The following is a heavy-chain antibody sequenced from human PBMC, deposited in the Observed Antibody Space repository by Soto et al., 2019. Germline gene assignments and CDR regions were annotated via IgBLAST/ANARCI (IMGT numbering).Heavy chain of an antibody. V-gene: IGHV4-30-2*01. CDR2: LYHSGST. D-gene: IGHD2-8*01. Sequence: LQLQESGSGMVKPSQTLSLTCAVNGCSISSGGYSWSWIRQPPGKGLAWIGYLYHSGSTYYNPALKSRFTISVDRSKNQFSLKLSSVTASDTAVYCCARCWLYAPRFGPWCQGTLVTVSS. J-gene: IGHJ5*02. CDR1: GCSISSGGYS. CDR3: ARCWLYAPRFGP.